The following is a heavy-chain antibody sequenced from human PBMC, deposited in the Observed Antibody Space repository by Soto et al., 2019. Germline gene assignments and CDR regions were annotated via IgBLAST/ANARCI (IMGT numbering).Heavy chain of an antibody. D-gene: IGHD6-25*01. V-gene: IGHV4-59*01. CDR3: ARPHGGSSGCDNWFVP. Sequence: LSLTCTVSGGSISSYYWSWIRQPPGKGLEWIGYIYYSGSTNYNPSLKSRVTISVDTSKNQFSLKLSSVTAADTAVYYCARPHGGSSGCDNWFVPWGQGTLVTVSS. CDR1: GGSISSYY. J-gene: IGHJ5*02. CDR2: IYYSGST.